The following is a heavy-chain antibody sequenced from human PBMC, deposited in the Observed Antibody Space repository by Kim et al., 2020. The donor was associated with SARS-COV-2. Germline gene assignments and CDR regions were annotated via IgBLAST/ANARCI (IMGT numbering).Heavy chain of an antibody. CDR2: GRIT. CDR3: ASAFTSDN. Sequence: GRITNYAQPVKGRFTISRDNAKNTLYLQINSLRVEDTAVYYCASAFTSDNWGQGTLVTVSS. J-gene: IGHJ4*02. V-gene: IGHV3-74*01.